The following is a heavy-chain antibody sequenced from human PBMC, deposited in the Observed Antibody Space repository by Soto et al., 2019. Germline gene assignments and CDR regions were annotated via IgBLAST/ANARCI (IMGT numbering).Heavy chain of an antibody. CDR3: ASLGCSLTTVREY. V-gene: IGHV3-7*02. D-gene: IGHD1-1*01. Sequence: EVQLVESGVGLVQPGGSLRLSCAASGFSFRSYWMNWVRQATGKGLEWVANIKEDGSDKYYVYYVKGRFTISRDNATKSLYLQKNSLRADDSAGYYCASLGCSLTTVREYCGQGTLVTVS. CDR1: GFSFRSYW. J-gene: IGHJ4*02. CDR2: IKEDGSDK.